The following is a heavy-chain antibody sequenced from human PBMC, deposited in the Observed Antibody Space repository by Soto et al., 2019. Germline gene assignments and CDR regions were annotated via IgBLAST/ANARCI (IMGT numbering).Heavy chain of an antibody. CDR2: ISGSGETT. J-gene: IGHJ5*01. Sequence: EVQLSESGGGLVQPGGSLRLSCAASGFTFSSYAMSWVRQAPGKGLDWVSAISGSGETTYYADSVKGRFSISRDSSKNTLSLQMNRLRDADTGIYYCAKRRLPDQSLVLGNWFDSWGQGTLVSVSS. V-gene: IGHV3-23*01. CDR3: AKRRLPDQSLVLGNWFDS. CDR1: GFTFSSYA. D-gene: IGHD6-19*01.